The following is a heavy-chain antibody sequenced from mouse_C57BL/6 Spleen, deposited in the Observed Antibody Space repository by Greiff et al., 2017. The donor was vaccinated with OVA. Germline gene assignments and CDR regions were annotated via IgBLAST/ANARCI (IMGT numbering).Heavy chain of an antibody. CDR2: ISSGSSTI. Sequence: EVKLMESGGGLVKPGGSLKLSCAASGFTFSDYGMHWVRQAPEKGLEWVAYISSGSSTIYYADTVKGRFTIYRDNAKNTLFLQMTSLRSEDTAMYYCARQSWDYAMDYWGQGTSVTVSS. D-gene: IGHD4-1*01. CDR3: ARQSWDYAMDY. J-gene: IGHJ4*01. V-gene: IGHV5-17*01. CDR1: GFTFSDYG.